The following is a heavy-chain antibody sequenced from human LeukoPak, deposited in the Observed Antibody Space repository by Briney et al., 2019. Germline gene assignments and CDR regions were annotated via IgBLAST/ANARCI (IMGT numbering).Heavy chain of an antibody. V-gene: IGHV4-39*01. CDR2: TYFSGST. CDR1: GGSISSTSSD. Sequence: SETLSLTCAVSGGSISSTSSDWAWIRRPPGKGLEWFGTTYFSGSTYNNPSLKSRVTLSVDTSRHQFSLRLSSVDAADTAVYYCAKAGVRYFDSSGLYAFDFWGQGTTVTVSS. J-gene: IGHJ3*01. CDR3: AKAGVRYFDSSGLYAFDF. D-gene: IGHD3-22*01.